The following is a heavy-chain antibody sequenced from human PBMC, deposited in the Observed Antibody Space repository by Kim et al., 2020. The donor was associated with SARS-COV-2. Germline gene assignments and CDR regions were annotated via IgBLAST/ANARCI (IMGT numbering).Heavy chain of an antibody. Sequence: SETLSLTCTVSGGSISSYYWSWIRQPPGKGLEWIGYIYYSGSTNYNPSLKSRVTISVDTSKNQFSLKLSSVTAADTAVYYCATNVAMATIFPFSYWGQGTLVTVSS. CDR2: IYYSGST. V-gene: IGHV4-59*08. CDR3: ATNVAMATIFPFSY. J-gene: IGHJ4*02. CDR1: GGSISSYY. D-gene: IGHD5-12*01.